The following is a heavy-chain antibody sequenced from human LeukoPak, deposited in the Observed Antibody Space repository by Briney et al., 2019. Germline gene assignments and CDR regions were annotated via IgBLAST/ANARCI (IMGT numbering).Heavy chain of an antibody. CDR2: ILDSGAET. CDR3: AKRLFSSGWSAFDI. J-gene: IGHJ3*02. CDR1: GFTFSSFP. V-gene: IGHV3-23*01. Sequence: PGGSLRLPCAASGFTFSSFPMTWVRQAPGKGLEWVSAILDSGAETYYADSVKGRFTISRDNSKNMVHLQMNSLRVEDTAVYYCAKRLFSSGWSAFDIWGQGTMVTVSS. D-gene: IGHD6-19*01.